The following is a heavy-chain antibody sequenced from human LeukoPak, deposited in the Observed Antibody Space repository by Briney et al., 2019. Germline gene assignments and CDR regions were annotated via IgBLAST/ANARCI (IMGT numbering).Heavy chain of an antibody. CDR1: SGSIYNHY. D-gene: IGHD5-18*01. CDR3: ARDQIGYGLDY. J-gene: IGHJ4*02. Sequence: SGTLSLTCIVSSGSIYNHYWSWIRQPPGKGLEWIGYIYDSGNTNYNPSLKSRVTISIDMSKNQFSLNLTSVTAADTAVYYCARDQIGYGLDYWGQGTLVTVSS. V-gene: IGHV4-59*11. CDR2: IYDSGNT.